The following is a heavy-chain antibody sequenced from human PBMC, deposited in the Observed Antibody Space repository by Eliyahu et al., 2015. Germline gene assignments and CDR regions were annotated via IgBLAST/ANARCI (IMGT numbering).Heavy chain of an antibody. CDR3: ARSQGIFDY. Sequence: QVQLQQSGPGLVKPSQXLSLTCAIXGDXVSSESAAWNWIRQSPSRGLEWRGRTYYRSKWHNEYAASVKSRITVKSDTSKNQFSLQLNSVIPEDTAVYYCARSQGIFDYWGQGILVTVSS. J-gene: IGHJ4*02. D-gene: IGHD3-10*01. V-gene: IGHV6-1*01. CDR1: GDXVSSESAA. CDR2: TYYRSKWHN.